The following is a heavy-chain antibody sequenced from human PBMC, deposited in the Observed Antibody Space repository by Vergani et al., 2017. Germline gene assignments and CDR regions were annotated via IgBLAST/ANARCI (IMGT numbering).Heavy chain of an antibody. D-gene: IGHD5-18*01. CDR2: IYTSGST. V-gene: IGHV4-4*09. Sequence: QVQLQESGPGLVKPSETLSLTCTVSGGSISSYYWSWIRQPPGKGLEWIGYIYTSGSTNYNPSLKSRVTISVDTSKNQCSLKLSSVTAADTAVYYCARRSGYSYGDAFDIWGQGTMVTVSS. CDR3: ARRSGYSYGDAFDI. CDR1: GGSISSYY. J-gene: IGHJ3*02.